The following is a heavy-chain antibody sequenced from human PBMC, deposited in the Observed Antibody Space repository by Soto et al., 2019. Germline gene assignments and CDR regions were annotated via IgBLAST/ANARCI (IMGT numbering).Heavy chain of an antibody. Sequence: ASETLSLTCTVSGGSISSGGYYWSWIRQHPGKGLEWIGYIYYSGSTYYNPSLKSRVTISVDTSKNQFSLKLSSVTAADTAVYYCARDSLTGYYRGLLDYGMDVWGQGTTVTVSS. V-gene: IGHV4-31*03. CDR3: ARDSLTGYYRGLLDYGMDV. CDR2: IYYSGST. CDR1: GGSISSGGYY. D-gene: IGHD3-9*01. J-gene: IGHJ6*02.